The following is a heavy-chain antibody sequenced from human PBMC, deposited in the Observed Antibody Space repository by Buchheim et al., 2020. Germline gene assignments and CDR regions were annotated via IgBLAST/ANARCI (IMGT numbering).Heavy chain of an antibody. CDR3: AKDSSGSYDDFDY. CDR1: GFTFSSYA. J-gene: IGHJ4*02. D-gene: IGHD1-26*01. CDR2: ISYDGSNK. V-gene: IGHV3-30*04. Sequence: QVQLVESGRGVVQPGRSLRLSCAASGFTFSSYAMHWVRQAPGKGLEWVAVISYDGSNKYYADSVKGRFTISRDNSKNTLYLQMNSLRAEDTAVYYCAKDSSGSYDDFDYWGQGTL.